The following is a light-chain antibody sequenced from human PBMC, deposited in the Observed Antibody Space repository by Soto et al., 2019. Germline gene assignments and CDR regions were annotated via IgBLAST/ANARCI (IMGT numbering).Light chain of an antibody. Sequence: DIQLTQSPSFLSASVGDRVTITCRASQDISNYLAWYQQKPGKAPKLLISAAFNLQSGVPSRFRGSGSETEFTLTISSLQPEDFATYYCQQLNRFPITFGQGTRLEIK. CDR1: QDISNY. V-gene: IGKV1-9*01. CDR2: AAF. CDR3: QQLNRFPIT. J-gene: IGKJ5*01.